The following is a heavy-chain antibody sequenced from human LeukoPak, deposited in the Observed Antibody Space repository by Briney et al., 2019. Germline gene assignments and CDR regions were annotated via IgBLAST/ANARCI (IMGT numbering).Heavy chain of an antibody. J-gene: IGHJ4*02. CDR3: ARDGTGEPADY. V-gene: IGHV4-34*01. CDR2: IKHSGST. CDR1: GGSFSGYY. Sequence: SETLSLTCAVYGGSFSGYYWSWIRQPPGKGLEWIGEIKHSGSTNYNPSLKSRVTISVDTSKNQFSLKLSSVTAADTAVYYCARDGTGEPADYWGQGTLVTVSS. D-gene: IGHD3-16*01.